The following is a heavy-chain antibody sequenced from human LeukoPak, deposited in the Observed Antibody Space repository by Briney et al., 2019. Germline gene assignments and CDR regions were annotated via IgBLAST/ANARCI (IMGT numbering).Heavy chain of an antibody. CDR2: INPNSGGT. CDR3: ARWMATVTTPDY. J-gene: IGHJ4*02. Sequence: ASVKVSCKASGYTFNGFYLHCVRQAPGQGLEWMGWINPNSGGTNYAQKFQGRVTMTRDTSISTAYMELSRLRYDDTAVYYCARWMATVTTPDYWGQGTLVTVSS. CDR1: GYTFNGFY. V-gene: IGHV1-2*02. D-gene: IGHD4-11*01.